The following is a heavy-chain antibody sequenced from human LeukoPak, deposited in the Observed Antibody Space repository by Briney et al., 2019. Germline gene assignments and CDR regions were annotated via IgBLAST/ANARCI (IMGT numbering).Heavy chain of an antibody. Sequence: GGCLRLSCAASGFTFSIYAIRWVRQAPGKGREWVSVISGSGDPTSYADSVKGRFSISRDNSKNTGSLQMNSLRVEDKAVYYCVKDWSTVVSPGHYWGQGTLVSVSS. V-gene: IGHV3-23*01. CDR3: VKDWSTVVSPGHY. CDR2: ISGSGDPT. CDR1: GFTFSIYA. D-gene: IGHD4-23*01. J-gene: IGHJ4*02.